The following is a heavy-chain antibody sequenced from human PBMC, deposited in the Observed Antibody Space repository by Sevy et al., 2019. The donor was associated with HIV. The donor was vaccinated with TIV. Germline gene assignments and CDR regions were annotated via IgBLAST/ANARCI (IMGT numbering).Heavy chain of an antibody. Sequence: GGSLRLSCVASGFTFSRFGMHWVRQAPGKGLEWVTFIWNDGTIKYYGDSVKGRFTISRDNSKNTMYLQMTSLRAEDTAVYYCASDFLNGSPEAFDFWGQGTMVTVSS. J-gene: IGHJ3*01. CDR2: IWNDGTIK. CDR1: GFTFSRFG. V-gene: IGHV3-33*08. CDR3: ASDFLNGSPEAFDF.